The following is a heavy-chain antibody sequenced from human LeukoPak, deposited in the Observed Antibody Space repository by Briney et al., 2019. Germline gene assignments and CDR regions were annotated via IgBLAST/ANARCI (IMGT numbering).Heavy chain of an antibody. J-gene: IGHJ4*02. Sequence: HPGGSLRLSCAASGFTFSSYWMTWVRQAPGKGLEWVANIKEDGSDKYYVDSVKGRFTFSRDNAKNSLYLQMNSLRAEDTAVYYCARDSSGLDYWGQGTLVSVSS. CDR2: IKEDGSDK. CDR3: ARDSSGLDY. D-gene: IGHD6-19*01. CDR1: GFTFSSYW. V-gene: IGHV3-7*01.